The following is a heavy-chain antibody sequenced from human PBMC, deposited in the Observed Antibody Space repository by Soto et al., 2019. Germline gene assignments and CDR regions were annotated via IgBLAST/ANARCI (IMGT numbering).Heavy chain of an antibody. Sequence: EVQLVETGGGFVQPGGSLRLSCVASGFTVSSHYMTWVRQTPGKGLEWVSIIYASDSTFYADSVKGRFTIPRDNSKNTVYLQLNSLRAEDTAVYYCATPVTRLIAFDLWGQGTMVTVSS. J-gene: IGHJ3*01. D-gene: IGHD4-17*01. CDR2: IYASDST. V-gene: IGHV3-53*02. CDR1: GFTVSSHY. CDR3: ATPVTRLIAFDL.